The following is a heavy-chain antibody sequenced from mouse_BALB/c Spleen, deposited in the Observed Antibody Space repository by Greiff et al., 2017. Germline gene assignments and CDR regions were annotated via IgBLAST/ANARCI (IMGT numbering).Heavy chain of an antibody. J-gene: IGHJ2*01. CDR2: ISSGSSTI. CDR1: GFTFSSFG. V-gene: IGHV5-17*02. Sequence: EVHLVESGGGLVQPGGSRKLSCAASGFTFSSFGMHWVRQAPEKGLEWVAYISSGSSTIYYADTVKGRFTISRDNPKNTLFLQMTSLRSEDTAMYYCARGGNKEGFDYWGQGTTLTVSS. D-gene: IGHD1-1*02. CDR3: ARGGNKEGFDY.